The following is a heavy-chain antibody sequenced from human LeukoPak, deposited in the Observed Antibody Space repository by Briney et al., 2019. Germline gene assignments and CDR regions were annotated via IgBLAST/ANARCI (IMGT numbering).Heavy chain of an antibody. D-gene: IGHD3-10*01. J-gene: IGHJ4*02. CDR1: GFTFSSYA. V-gene: IGHV3-64*01. CDR2: ISSNGGST. Sequence: GSLRLSCAASGFTFSSYAMHWVRQAPGKGLEYVSAISSNGGSTYYANSVKGRFTISRDNSKNTLYLQMGSLRAEDMAVYYCARAQYYYGSGNQVDYFDYWGQGTLVTVSS. CDR3: ARAQYYYGSGNQVDYFDY.